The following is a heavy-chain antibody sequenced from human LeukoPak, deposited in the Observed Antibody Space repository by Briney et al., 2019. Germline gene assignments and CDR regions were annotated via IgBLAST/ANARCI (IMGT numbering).Heavy chain of an antibody. CDR1: GGSISSYY. CDR2: IYYSGST. CDR3: ARVGSHTYYYGSGAFDY. Sequence: SETLSLTCTVSGGSISSYYWSWIRQPPGKGLEWIGYIYYSGSTNYNPSLKSRVTISVDTSKNQFSLKLSSVTAADTAVYYCARVGSHTYYYGSGAFDYWGQGTLVTVSS. V-gene: IGHV4-59*01. D-gene: IGHD3-10*01. J-gene: IGHJ4*02.